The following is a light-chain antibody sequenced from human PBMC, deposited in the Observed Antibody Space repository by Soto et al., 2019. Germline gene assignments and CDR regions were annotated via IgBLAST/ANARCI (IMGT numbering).Light chain of an antibody. Sequence: DIQLTQSPSFLSASVGDRFTITCRASQGISSYLAWYQQKPGKAPKLLIYTASTLQSGVPSRFSGSGSGTEFTLTISSLQPEDFATYYCQQHNSYPLTFGGGTKVEIK. CDR2: TAS. CDR1: QGISSY. V-gene: IGKV1-9*01. CDR3: QQHNSYPLT. J-gene: IGKJ4*01.